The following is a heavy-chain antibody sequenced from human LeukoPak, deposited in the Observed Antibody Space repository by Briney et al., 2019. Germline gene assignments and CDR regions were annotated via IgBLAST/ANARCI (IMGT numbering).Heavy chain of an antibody. J-gene: IGHJ4*02. CDR2: VNPTSGNT. CDR3: VSYWYYYDSSGYPRDY. Sequence: ASVKVSCKASGYTFTSYDINWVRQATGQGLEWMGWVNPTSGNTGYAQKFQGRVTMTRNTSISTAYMELSSLRSEDTAVYYCVSYWYYYDSSGYPRDYWGQGTLVTVSS. CDR1: GYTFTSYD. V-gene: IGHV1-8*01. D-gene: IGHD3-22*01.